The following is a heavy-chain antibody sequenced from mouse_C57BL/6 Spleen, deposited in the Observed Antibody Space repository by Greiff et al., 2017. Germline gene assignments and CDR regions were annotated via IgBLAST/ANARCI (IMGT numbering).Heavy chain of an antibody. CDR1: GFTFSDYG. J-gene: IGHJ2*01. V-gene: IGHV5-17*01. CDR2: ISSGSSTI. D-gene: IGHD4-1*01. Sequence: EVQLVASGGGLVKPGGSLKLSCAASGFTFSDYGMHWVRQAPEKGLEWVAYISSGSSTIYYADTVKGRFTISRDNAKNTLFLQMTSLRSEDTAMYYCARRRTGYFDYWGQGTTLTVSS. CDR3: ARRRTGYFDY.